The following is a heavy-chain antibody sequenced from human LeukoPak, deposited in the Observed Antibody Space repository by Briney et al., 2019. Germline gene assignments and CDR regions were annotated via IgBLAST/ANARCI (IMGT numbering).Heavy chain of an antibody. CDR2: IYTSGST. CDR1: CGSISSYY. V-gene: IGHV4-4*07. D-gene: IGHD6-6*01. J-gene: IGHJ6*03. CDR3: ARDPSIAGNIEYYYYYNYFDV. Sequence: SETLSLTCTVSCGSISSYYWSWVRQPAGKGLEWIGRIYTSGSTNYNPSLKSRVTMSVDTSKTHFSLKLSALTAAATAGYSCARDPSIAGNIEYYYYYNYFDVWGKGTTVTVSS.